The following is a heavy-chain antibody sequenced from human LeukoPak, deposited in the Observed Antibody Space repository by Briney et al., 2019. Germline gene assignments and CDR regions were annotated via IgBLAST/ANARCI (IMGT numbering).Heavy chain of an antibody. CDR3: ARAITIFGVVIMGGSFDY. J-gene: IGHJ4*02. CDR2: INHSGST. Sequence: SETLSLTCAVYGGSFSGYHWSWIRQPPGKGLEWIGEINHSGSTNYNPSLKSRVTISVDTSKNQFSLKLSSVTAADTAVYYCARAITIFGVVIMGGSFDYWGQGTLVTVSS. CDR1: GGSFSGYH. D-gene: IGHD3-3*01. V-gene: IGHV4-34*01.